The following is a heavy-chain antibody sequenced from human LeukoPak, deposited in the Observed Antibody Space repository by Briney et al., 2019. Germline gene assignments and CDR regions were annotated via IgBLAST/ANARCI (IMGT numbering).Heavy chain of an antibody. CDR2: IHDSGRT. V-gene: IGHV4-30-4*08. Sequence: PSETLSLTCTVSGASISSGDYYWNWIRQTPGKGLEWVGYIHDSGRTHHNPSLKSRLTISVGTSKTQSSLRLTSLTAADTAVYYCARAPNVDYYFMDVWGKGTTVIVSS. CDR1: GASISSGDYY. CDR3: ARAPNVDYYFMDV. D-gene: IGHD1-1*01. J-gene: IGHJ6*03.